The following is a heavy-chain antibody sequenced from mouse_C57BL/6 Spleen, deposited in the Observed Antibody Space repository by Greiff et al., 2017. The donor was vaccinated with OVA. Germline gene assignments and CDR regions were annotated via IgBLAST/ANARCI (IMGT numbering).Heavy chain of an antibody. CDR3: ARHVFTTVVSQGWYFDV. CDR2: FYPGSGSI. V-gene: IGHV1-62-2*01. Sequence: QVQLKESGAELVKPGASVKLSCKASGYTFTEYTIHWVKQRSGQGLEWIGWFYPGSGSIKYNEKFKDKATLTADKSSSTVYMELSRLTSEDSAVYFCARHVFTTVVSQGWYFDVWGTGTTVTVSS. D-gene: IGHD1-1*01. J-gene: IGHJ1*03. CDR1: GYTFTEYT.